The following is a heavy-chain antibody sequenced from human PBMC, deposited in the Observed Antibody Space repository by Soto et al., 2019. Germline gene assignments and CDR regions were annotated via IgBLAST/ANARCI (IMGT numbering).Heavy chain of an antibody. V-gene: IGHV3-73*01. J-gene: IGHJ4*02. Sequence: EVQLVESGGRLVQPGGSLKLSCAVSRFTFSGSAMHWVRQASGKGLEWVGRIRSKSNSYATAYAASVKGRFTISRDDSKNTAYLQMNSLKTEDTAVYYCTRGYGDYVRDYWGQGTLVTVSS. D-gene: IGHD4-17*01. CDR3: TRGYGDYVRDY. CDR2: IRSKSNSYAT. CDR1: RFTFSGSA.